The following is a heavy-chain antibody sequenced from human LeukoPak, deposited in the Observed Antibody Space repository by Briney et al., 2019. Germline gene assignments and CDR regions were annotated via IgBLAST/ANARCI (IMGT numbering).Heavy chain of an antibody. CDR2: IGGSGGRT. J-gene: IGHJ3*02. D-gene: IGHD2/OR15-2a*01. CDR3: AKARRVIDDAFDI. Sequence: PGGSLRLSCAASGFTFRSYGMNWVRQAPGKGLEWVSGIGGSGGRTYYADSVQGRFTISRDNSKNTLYLQMNSLRAEDTAVYYCAKARRVIDDAFDIWGQGTMVTVSS. CDR1: GFTFRSYG. V-gene: IGHV3-23*01.